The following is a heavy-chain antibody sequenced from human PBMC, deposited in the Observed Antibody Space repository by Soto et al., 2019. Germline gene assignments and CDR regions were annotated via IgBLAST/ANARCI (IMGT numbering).Heavy chain of an antibody. CDR2: TRNKPNSYTT. V-gene: IGHV3-72*01. D-gene: IGHD3-10*01. CDR1: GFTFSDHY. CDR3: AMEGSGPGWT. Sequence: PGGSLRLSCAASGFTFSDHYMDWVHQAPGKGLEWVGRTRNKPNSYTTEYAASVRGRFTISSDDSKNSLYLQMNSLKTEDTAVYYCAMEGSGPGWTWGQGTLVTVSS. J-gene: IGHJ5*02.